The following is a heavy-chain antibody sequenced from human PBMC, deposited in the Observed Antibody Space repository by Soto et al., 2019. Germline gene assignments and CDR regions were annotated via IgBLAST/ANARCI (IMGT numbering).Heavy chain of an antibody. CDR3: AVGSVDIVPTGMKPSDP. J-gene: IGHJ5*02. CDR2: IIPIFGTA. Sequence: QVQLVQSGAEVKKPGSSVKVSCKASGGTFSNYAISWVRQAPGQGLEWMGGIIPIFGTANYAQKFQGRVTITADESTSTAYMELSSLRSEDTAIYYCAVGSVDIVPTGMKPSDPWGQGTLVTVSS. V-gene: IGHV1-69*12. D-gene: IGHD5-12*01. CDR1: GGTFSNYA.